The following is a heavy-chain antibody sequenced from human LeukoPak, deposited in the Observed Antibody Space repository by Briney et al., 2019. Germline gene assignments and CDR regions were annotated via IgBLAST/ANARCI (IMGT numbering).Heavy chain of an antibody. Sequence: ASVKVSCKASGYNFGSSGISWVRQAPGLGLEWMGWISACNGDTNYAQKFQDRFTMTTDTSTNTAYMELRSLRSDDTALYYCARDYGLQVSYWGQGTLVTVSS. D-gene: IGHD3-10*01. CDR2: ISACNGDT. CDR1: GYNFGSSG. J-gene: IGHJ4*02. V-gene: IGHV1-18*01. CDR3: ARDYGLQVSY.